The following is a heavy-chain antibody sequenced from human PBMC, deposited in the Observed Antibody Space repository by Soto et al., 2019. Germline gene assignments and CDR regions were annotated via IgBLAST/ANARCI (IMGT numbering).Heavy chain of an antibody. CDR3: ARQVSSAWPPYYYDMDV. CDR1: GGSISSGGYY. CDR2: IYYSGST. Sequence: SETLSLTCTVSGGSISSGGYYWSWIRQDPGKGLEWIGYIYYSGSTYYNPSLKSRVTISVDTSKNQFSLKLSSVTAADTAMYFCARQVSSAWPPYYYDMDVWGQGTTVTVS. J-gene: IGHJ6*02. V-gene: IGHV4-31*03. D-gene: IGHD6-25*01.